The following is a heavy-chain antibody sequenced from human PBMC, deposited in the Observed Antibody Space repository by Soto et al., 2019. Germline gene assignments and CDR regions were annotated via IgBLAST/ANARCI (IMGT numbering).Heavy chain of an antibody. CDR1: GGSISSGDYY. D-gene: IGHD3-10*01. CDR3: ATHGFGELLFDP. J-gene: IGHJ5*02. Sequence: QVQLQESGPGLVKPSQTLSLTCTVSGGSISSGDYYWSWIRQPPGKGLEWIGYIYYSGSTYYNPSLKSRVTISVDTSKTQFSLKLSSVTAAYTAVYYCATHGFGELLFDPWGQGTLVTVSS. CDR2: IYYSGST. V-gene: IGHV4-30-4*01.